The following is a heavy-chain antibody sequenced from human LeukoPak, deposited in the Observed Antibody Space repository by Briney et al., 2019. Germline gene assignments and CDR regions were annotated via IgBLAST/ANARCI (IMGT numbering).Heavy chain of an antibody. V-gene: IGHV3-23*01. CDR1: GFTFSSYA. D-gene: IGHD4-23*01. Sequence: GGSLRLSCAASGFTFSSYAMSWVRQAPGKGLEWVSAISGSGGSTYYADSVKGRFIISRDNSKNTLYLQMNSLRAEDTAVYYCAKAHDYGGNSWDYWGQGTLVTVSS. CDR3: AKAHDYGGNSWDY. CDR2: ISGSGGST. J-gene: IGHJ4*02.